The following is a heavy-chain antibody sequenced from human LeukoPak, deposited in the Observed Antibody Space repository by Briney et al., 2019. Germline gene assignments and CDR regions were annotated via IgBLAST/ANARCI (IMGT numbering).Heavy chain of an antibody. J-gene: IGHJ4*02. V-gene: IGHV4-59*01. CDR1: GGSISSYY. Sequence: SETLSLTCTVSGGSISSYYWSWIRQPPGKGLEWIGYIYYSGSTNYNPSLKSRVTISVDTSKNQFSLKLSSVTAADTAVYYCARTASGEGSSGWYDYWGQGTLVTVSS. D-gene: IGHD6-13*01. CDR2: IYYSGST. CDR3: ARTASGEGSSGWYDY.